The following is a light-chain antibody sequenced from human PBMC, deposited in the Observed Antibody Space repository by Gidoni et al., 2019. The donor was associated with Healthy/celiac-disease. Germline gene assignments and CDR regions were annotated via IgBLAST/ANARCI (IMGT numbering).Light chain of an antibody. Sequence: EIVLTQSPGTLSLSPGERATLSCRASQSVSSSYLAWYQQKPGPAPRLLIYGASSRATGIPDRFSGSGSGTDFTLTISRLEPEDFAVYYCQQYGRSPLPFGGGTKVEIK. CDR1: QSVSSSY. J-gene: IGKJ4*01. CDR2: GAS. V-gene: IGKV3-20*01. CDR3: QQYGRSPLP.